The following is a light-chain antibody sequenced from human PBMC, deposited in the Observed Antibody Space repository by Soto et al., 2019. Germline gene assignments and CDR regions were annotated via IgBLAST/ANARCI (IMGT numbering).Light chain of an antibody. J-gene: IGKJ1*01. CDR3: QQYGSSPT. V-gene: IGKV3-20*01. CDR1: QSVRSNY. CDR2: GAS. Sequence: EIVLTQSPGTLSLSPGERATLSCRASQSVRSNYLAWYQQKPGQAPRLLIYGASSRATGIPDRFSGSGSGTDFTLTLSRLQPEDFVVYFCQQYGSSPTFGQGTKVEVK.